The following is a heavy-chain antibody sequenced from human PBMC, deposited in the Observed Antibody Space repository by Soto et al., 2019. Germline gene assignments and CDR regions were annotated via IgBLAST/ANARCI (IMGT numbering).Heavy chain of an antibody. V-gene: IGHV3-7*03. D-gene: IGHD2-15*01. CDR2: LKEDGSEK. J-gene: IGHJ4*02. CDR1: GFSFSNSW. Sequence: PGGSLRLSCVASGFSFSNSWMTWVRQAPGKGLEWVANLKEDGSEKYYVDSVKGRFTISRDNAKNSLFLQMTGLRVDDTAVYYCAKSIGSWPRWPYFDYWGQGILVTVSS. CDR3: AKSIGSWPRWPYFDY.